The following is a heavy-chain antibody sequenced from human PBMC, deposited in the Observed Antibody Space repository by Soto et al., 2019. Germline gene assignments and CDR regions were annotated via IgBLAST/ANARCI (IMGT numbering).Heavy chain of an antibody. J-gene: IGHJ4*02. V-gene: IGHV4-4*02. CDR1: GASISSGDW. CDR3: TGQFGLGYTLNY. D-gene: IGHD2-15*01. CDR2: IFHSGMT. Sequence: QARLQESGPGLVKPSGTLSLTCAVSGASISSGDWWSWVRLPPGKGLEWIGEIFHSGMTNYNLSLKSRATISVDKSKSQVSLELTSVTAADTAIYFCTGQFGLGYTLNYWGQGTLVTVSS.